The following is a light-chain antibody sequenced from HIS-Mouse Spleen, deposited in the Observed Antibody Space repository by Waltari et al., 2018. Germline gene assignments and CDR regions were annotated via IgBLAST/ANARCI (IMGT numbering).Light chain of an antibody. J-gene: IGLJ2*01. V-gene: IGLV1-40*01. CDR1: SSNIGAGYD. CDR3: QSYDSSLSGSV. Sequence: QSVLTQPPSVSGAPGQRVTISCTGSSSNIGAGYDFPWYQQLPGTAPKLLIYGNSNRPSGVPDRFSGSKSGTSASLAITGLQAEDEADYYCQSYDSSLSGSVFGGGTKLTVL. CDR2: GNS.